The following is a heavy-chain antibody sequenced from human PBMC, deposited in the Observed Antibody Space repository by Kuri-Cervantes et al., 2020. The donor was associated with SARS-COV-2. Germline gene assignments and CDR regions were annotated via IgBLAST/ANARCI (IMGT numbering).Heavy chain of an antibody. CDR2: ISYDGSNK. Sequence: LSLTCAASGFTFSSYAMHWVRQAPGKGLEWVAVISYDGSNKYYADSVKGRFTISRDNSKNTLYLQMNSLRAEDTAVYYCARDKQWLVEVPFDYWGQGTLVTVSS. CDR1: GFTFSSYA. CDR3: ARDKQWLVEVPFDY. D-gene: IGHD6-19*01. V-gene: IGHV3-30*06. J-gene: IGHJ4*02.